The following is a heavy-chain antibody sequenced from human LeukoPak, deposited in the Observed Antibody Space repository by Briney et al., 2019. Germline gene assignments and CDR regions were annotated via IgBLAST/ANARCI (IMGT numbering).Heavy chain of an antibody. J-gene: IGHJ5*02. CDR1: GGSIRSYY. CDR3: ARGWFDYYDSSGYYTPTDNWFDP. V-gene: IGHV4-59*01. Sequence: SETLSLTCTVSGGSIRSYYWSWIRQPPGKGLEWIGYIYYSGTTNYNPSLKSRVSMDTSKNQFSLKLSSVTAADTAVYYCARGWFDYYDSSGYYTPTDNWFDPWGQGTLVTVSS. D-gene: IGHD3-22*01. CDR2: IYYSGTT.